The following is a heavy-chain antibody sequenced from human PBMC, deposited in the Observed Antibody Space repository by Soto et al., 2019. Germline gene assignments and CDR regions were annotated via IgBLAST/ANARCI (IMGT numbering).Heavy chain of an antibody. D-gene: IGHD6-6*01. CDR3: ARGSFSSSSSWFDP. CDR2: ISYTGRT. J-gene: IGHJ5*02. V-gene: IGHV4-30-4*08. Sequence: SETLSLTCTVSGDSLTSGEYFWSWIRQHPGKGLEWIGYISYTGRTYYDPSLNSRLSISFDTSKNAFSLRLSSVTAADTAVYYCARGSFSSSSSWFDPWGQGTLVTVSS. CDR1: GDSLTSGEYF.